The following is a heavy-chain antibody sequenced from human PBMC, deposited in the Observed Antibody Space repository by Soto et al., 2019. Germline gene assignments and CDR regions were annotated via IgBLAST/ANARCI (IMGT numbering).Heavy chain of an antibody. CDR1: GFTFSSSS. CDR3: AKLTDS. Sequence: EVQLLESGGGLVQPGGSLRLSCVASGFTFSSSSLSWVRQAPGKGLEWVSTITGSGGSTYYADSMKGRFTISRDNSKNTLYLQMNSLRGEDTAVYYCAKLTDSWGQGTLVTVSS. J-gene: IGHJ4*02. V-gene: IGHV3-23*01. CDR2: ITGSGGST.